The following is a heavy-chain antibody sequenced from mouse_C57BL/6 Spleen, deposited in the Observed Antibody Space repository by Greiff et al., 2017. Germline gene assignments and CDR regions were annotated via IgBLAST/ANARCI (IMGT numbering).Heavy chain of an antibody. D-gene: IGHD2-4*01. J-gene: IGHJ3*01. Sequence: QVQLQQSGAELARPGASVKLSCKASGYTFTRYGISWVKQRTGQGLEWIGEIYPRSGNTYSHEKFKGQATLTAEKSSSTAYMELRSLTSEDSAVNFCARGDYDYAWFAYWGQGTLVTVSA. CDR1: GYTFTRYG. CDR2: IYPRSGNT. V-gene: IGHV1-81*01. CDR3: ARGDYDYAWFAY.